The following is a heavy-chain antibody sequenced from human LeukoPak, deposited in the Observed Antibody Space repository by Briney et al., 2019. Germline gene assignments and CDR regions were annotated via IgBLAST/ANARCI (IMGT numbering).Heavy chain of an antibody. J-gene: IGHJ4*02. D-gene: IGHD3-9*01. CDR2: IYYSGST. CDR3: ARLYYDILTGYYNSFDY. CDR1: GGSISSSSYY. V-gene: IGHV4-39*01. Sequence: SETLSLTCTVSGGSISSSSYYWGWIRQPPGKGLEWIGSIYYSGSTYYNPSLKSRVTISVDTSKNQFFLKLSSVTAADTAVYYCARLYYDILTGYYNSFDYWGQGTLVTVSS.